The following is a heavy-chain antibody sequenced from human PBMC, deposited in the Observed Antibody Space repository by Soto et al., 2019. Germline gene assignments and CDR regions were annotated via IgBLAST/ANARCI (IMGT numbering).Heavy chain of an antibody. CDR1: GYSFSSYS. D-gene: IGHD1-26*01. Sequence: QVQMVESGGGVVQPGRSLRLSCAASGYSFSSYSLNWVRQAPGKGLEWVAVISYDGFDQYYADAVQGRFTISRDNSKDMLYLQMSSLRAEDTAIYYCARGGGRNFAYYHYALDVWGRGTTVTVSS. CDR2: ISYDGFDQ. CDR3: ARGGGRNFAYYHYALDV. J-gene: IGHJ6*02. V-gene: IGHV3-30-3*01.